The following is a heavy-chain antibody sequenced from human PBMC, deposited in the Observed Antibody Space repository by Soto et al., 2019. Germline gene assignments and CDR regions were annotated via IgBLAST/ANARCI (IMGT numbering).Heavy chain of an antibody. J-gene: IGHJ6*03. CDR1: GGSISSYY. V-gene: IGHV4-59*01. CDR3: ARDSSIHSYGYRGVPRLDFYSYLDV. Sequence: QVQLQESGPGLVKPSETLSLTCTVSGGSISSYYWSLIRQPPGKGLEWIGYIYYSGSTNYNPSLKSRVTLSLDTSNNHFSLLLSSVTAADPAVYYRARDSSIHSYGYRGVPRLDFYSYLDVCGKGITVTVSS. CDR2: IYYSGST. D-gene: IGHD5-18*01.